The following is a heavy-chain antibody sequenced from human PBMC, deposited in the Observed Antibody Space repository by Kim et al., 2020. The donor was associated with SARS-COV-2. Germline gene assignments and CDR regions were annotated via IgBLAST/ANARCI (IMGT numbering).Heavy chain of an antibody. J-gene: IGHJ4*02. CDR3: ARDTYRSSGEIDY. D-gene: IGHD5-12*01. CDR1: GFTFSSYT. CDR2: ISSSGSDI. Sequence: GGSLRLSCAASGFTFSSYTMNWVRQAPGKGLEWVSSISSSGSDIYYADSLKGRFTISRDNAKNSLYLQLNSLRAEDTALYYCARDTYRSSGEIDYWGQGTLVTVSS. V-gene: IGHV3-21*01.